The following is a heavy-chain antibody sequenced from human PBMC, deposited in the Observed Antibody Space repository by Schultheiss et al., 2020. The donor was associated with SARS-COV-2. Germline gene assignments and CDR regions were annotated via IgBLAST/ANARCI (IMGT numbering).Heavy chain of an antibody. CDR2: ISGSGGGI. D-gene: IGHD1-26*01. Sequence: GGSLRLSCTASGVTFSSSAMSWVRQAPGKGLEWVAHISGSGGGIFYADSVKGRFTISRDNSKNTLYLQMNSLRAEDTALYYCAKDKASGELLDLFDFWGQGTLVTVSS. CDR3: AKDKASGELLDLFDF. J-gene: IGHJ4*02. V-gene: IGHV3-23*01. CDR1: GVTFSSSA.